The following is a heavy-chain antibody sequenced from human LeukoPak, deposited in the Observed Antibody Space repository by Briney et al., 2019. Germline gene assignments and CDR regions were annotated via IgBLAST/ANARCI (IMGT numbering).Heavy chain of an antibody. D-gene: IGHD3-10*01. CDR3: ARDLSNYYGSGSYGGGDY. CDR1: GYTFTSYG. Sequence: ASVKVSCKASGYTFTSYGIRWVRQARGQGLEWMGWISAYSGNTKYAQKLQGSVTMTTDTSTSTAYVGLRSLTSDDTPVYYCARDLSNYYGSGSYGGGDYWGQGTLVTVSS. CDR2: ISAYSGNT. J-gene: IGHJ4*02. V-gene: IGHV1-18*01.